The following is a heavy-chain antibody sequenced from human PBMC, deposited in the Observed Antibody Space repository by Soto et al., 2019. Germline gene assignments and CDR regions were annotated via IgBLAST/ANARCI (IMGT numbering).Heavy chain of an antibody. J-gene: IGHJ4*02. Sequence: SETLSLTCAVYGGSFSGYYWSWIRQPPGKGLEWIGEINHSGSTNYNPSLKSRVTISVDTSKNHFSLKLSSVTAADTAVYYCARVRGSGSYYNLKYPFDYWGQGTLVTVSS. D-gene: IGHD3-10*01. CDR3: ARVRGSGSYYNLKYPFDY. V-gene: IGHV4-34*01. CDR2: INHSGST. CDR1: GGSFSGYY.